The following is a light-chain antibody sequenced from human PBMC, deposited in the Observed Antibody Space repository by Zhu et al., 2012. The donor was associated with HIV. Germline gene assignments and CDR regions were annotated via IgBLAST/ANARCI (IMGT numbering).Light chain of an antibody. CDR2: DAS. V-gene: IGKV3-20*01. CDR3: QQYGNSPYT. J-gene: IGKJ2*01. CDR1: QSISHSY. Sequence: EIVLTQSPVTLSLSPGERATLSCRASQSISHSYLAWYQQKAGQAPRVLIYDASKRAAGIPDRISGSGSVTDFTLTISRVEPEDFAVYFCQQYGNSPYTFGQGTKLEIK.